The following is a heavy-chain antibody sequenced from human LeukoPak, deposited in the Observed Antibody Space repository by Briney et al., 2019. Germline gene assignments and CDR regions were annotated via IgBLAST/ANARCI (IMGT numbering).Heavy chain of an antibody. J-gene: IGHJ4*02. CDR3: ARDGLVATGALDY. CDR1: GFTFSSCS. V-gene: IGHV3-21*01. CDR2: ISSSGSYI. Sequence: GGSLRLSCAASGFTFSSCSMNWVRQAPGKGLEWVSSISSSGSYIYYADSVKGRFTISRDNAKNSLYLQMNSLRAEDTAVYYCARDGLVATGALDYWGQGTLVTVSS. D-gene: IGHD5-12*01.